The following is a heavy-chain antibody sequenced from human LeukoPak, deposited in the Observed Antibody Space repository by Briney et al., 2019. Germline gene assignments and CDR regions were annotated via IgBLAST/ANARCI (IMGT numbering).Heavy chain of an antibody. CDR3: ARHGGRITMVRRINTSIEY. CDR1: GGSISSSSYY. D-gene: IGHD3-10*01. Sequence: SETLSLTCTVSGGSISSSSYYWGWIRQPPGKGLEWIGSINYTGTTYYNPSLKSRVTISVDTSKNRFSLRLNSVTAADTAVFYCARHGGRITMVRRINTSIEYWGRGILVTVSS. J-gene: IGHJ4*02. CDR2: INYTGTT. V-gene: IGHV4-39*01.